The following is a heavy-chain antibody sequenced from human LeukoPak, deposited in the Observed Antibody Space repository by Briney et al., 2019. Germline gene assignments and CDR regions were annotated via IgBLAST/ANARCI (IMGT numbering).Heavy chain of an antibody. J-gene: IGHJ3*02. V-gene: IGHV3-9*01. D-gene: IGHD1-26*01. CDR3: ARDNKVGSPGYAFDI. CDR2: ITWSSESI. Sequence: PGGSLRLSCAASRFTIADYAMHWVRQPPGKGLEWVSSITWSSESIDYKDSVKGRVTISRDNAKNSLYLQMNSPRPEDTALYYCARDNKVGSPGYAFDIWGRGTMVTVS. CDR1: RFTIADYA.